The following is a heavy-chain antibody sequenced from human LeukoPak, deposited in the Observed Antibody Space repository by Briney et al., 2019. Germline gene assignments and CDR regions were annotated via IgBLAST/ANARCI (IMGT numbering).Heavy chain of an antibody. CDR1: GFTFSNAW. CDR2: ISWNSGSI. D-gene: IGHD3-22*01. CDR3: AKDLQNYYDSSLFDY. Sequence: GGSLRLSCAASGFTFSNAWMSWVRQAPGKGLVWVSGISWNSGSIGYADSVKGRFTISRDNARNSLYLQMNSLRAEDTALYYCAKDLQNYYDSSLFDYWGQGTLVTVSS. J-gene: IGHJ4*02. V-gene: IGHV3-9*01.